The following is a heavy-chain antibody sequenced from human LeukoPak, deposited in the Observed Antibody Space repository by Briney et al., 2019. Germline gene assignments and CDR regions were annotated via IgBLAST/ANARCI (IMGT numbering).Heavy chain of an antibody. J-gene: IGHJ4*02. Sequence: PSETLSLTCTLSGGSFSSYYWSWIRQPPGKGLEWIGYIYYSGSTNYNPPLKSRVTISVDTSKNQFSLKLSSVTAADTAVYYCARGLRSGSYYYFDYWGQGTLVTVSS. D-gene: IGHD1-26*01. CDR2: IYYSGST. V-gene: IGHV4-59*01. CDR1: GGSFSSYY. CDR3: ARGLRSGSYYYFDY.